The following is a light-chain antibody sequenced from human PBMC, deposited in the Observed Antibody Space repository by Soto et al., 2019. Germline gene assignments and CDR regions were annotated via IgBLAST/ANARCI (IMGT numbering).Light chain of an antibody. V-gene: IGKV3-11*01. CDR3: HQRSSWPRGT. J-gene: IGKJ1*01. CDR2: DAS. Sequence: EIVLTQSPATLSLSLGESATLSCRASQSVSSYLAWYQQKPGQGPRLLIYDASNRATGVSARFSGSGYGTDFTLTISSLEPDDFAVYCCHQRSSWPRGTFGQGTKVEIK. CDR1: QSVSSY.